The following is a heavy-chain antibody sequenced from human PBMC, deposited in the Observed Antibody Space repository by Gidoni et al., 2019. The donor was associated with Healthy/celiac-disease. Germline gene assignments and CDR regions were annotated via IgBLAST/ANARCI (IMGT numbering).Heavy chain of an antibody. CDR2: ISSSSSYI. CDR3: AGERGYSYGWVY. V-gene: IGHV3-21*01. CDR1: GFTFSSYS. J-gene: IGHJ4*02. D-gene: IGHD5-18*01. Sequence: EVQLVESGGGLVKPGGSLRLSCAASGFTFSSYSMNWVRQAPGEGLEWVSSISSSSSYIYYADSVKGRFTISRDNAKNSLYLQMNSLRAEDTAVYYCAGERGYSYGWVYWGQGTLVTVSS.